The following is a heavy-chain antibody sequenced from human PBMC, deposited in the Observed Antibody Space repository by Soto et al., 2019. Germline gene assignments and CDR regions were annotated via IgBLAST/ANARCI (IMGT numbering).Heavy chain of an antibody. CDR3: ARAGEGIYWSGCSCYYHNWFDP. CDR1: GYTFTSYY. CDR2: INPSGGST. Sequence: ASVKVSCKASGYTFTSYYMHWVRQAPGQGLEWMGIINPSGGSTSYAQKFPGRVTMTRDTSTSTVYMELSSLRSEDTAVYYCARAGEGIYWSGCSCYYHNWFDPWGQGTLVTVSS. J-gene: IGHJ5*02. V-gene: IGHV1-46*01. D-gene: IGHD2-15*01.